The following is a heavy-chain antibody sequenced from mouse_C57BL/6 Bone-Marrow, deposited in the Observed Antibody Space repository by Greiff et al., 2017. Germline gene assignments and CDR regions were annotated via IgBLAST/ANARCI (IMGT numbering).Heavy chain of an antibody. Sequence: VQLQQSGAELARPGASVKLSCKASGYTFTSYGISWVKQRPGQGLEWIGEIYPRSGNTYYNEKFKGKATLTADKSSSTAYMELRSLTSEDSAVYVCARERVYGSSPYYFDYWGQGTTLTVSS. D-gene: IGHD1-1*01. CDR2: IYPRSGNT. CDR3: ARERVYGSSPYYFDY. CDR1: GYTFTSYG. V-gene: IGHV1-81*01. J-gene: IGHJ2*01.